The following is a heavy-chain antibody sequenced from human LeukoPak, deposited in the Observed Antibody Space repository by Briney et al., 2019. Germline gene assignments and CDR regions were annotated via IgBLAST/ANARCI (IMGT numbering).Heavy chain of an antibody. CDR2: IYYSGST. Sequence: SQTLSLTCTVSGGSISSSDYYWSWIRQPPGKGLEWIGYIYYSGSTYYNPSLKSRVTISVDTSKNQFSLKLSSVTAADTAVYYCARWTGLSDAFDIWGQGTMVTVSS. J-gene: IGHJ3*02. D-gene: IGHD3/OR15-3a*01. CDR1: GGSISSSDYY. CDR3: ARWTGLSDAFDI. V-gene: IGHV4-30-4*08.